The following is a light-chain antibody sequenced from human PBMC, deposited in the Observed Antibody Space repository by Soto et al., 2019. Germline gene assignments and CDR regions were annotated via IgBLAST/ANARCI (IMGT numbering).Light chain of an antibody. V-gene: IGKV1D-12*01. CDR1: QDIISW. Sequence: DIQMTQSPSSVSASVGDRVTITCRASQDIISWLAWYQQKPGTAPKLLIYAASSLQSGVPSRFIGSGSGSDFTLTISSLQPEDFATYYCQQADSFPRTFGQGTRLEIK. J-gene: IGKJ5*01. CDR3: QQADSFPRT. CDR2: AAS.